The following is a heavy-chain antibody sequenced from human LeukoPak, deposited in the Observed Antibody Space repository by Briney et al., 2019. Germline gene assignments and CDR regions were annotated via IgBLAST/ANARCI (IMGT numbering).Heavy chain of an antibody. D-gene: IGHD5-24*01. J-gene: IGHJ5*02. Sequence: SVKVSCKASGGTFSSYAISWVRQAPGQGLEWMGGIIPIFGTANYAQKFQGRVTMTEDTSTDTAYMELSSLRSEDTAVYYCATGPQRARRWLQFRRGNWFDPWGQGTLVTVSS. CDR2: IIPIFGTA. V-gene: IGHV1-69*06. CDR1: GGTFSSYA. CDR3: ATGPQRARRWLQFRRGNWFDP.